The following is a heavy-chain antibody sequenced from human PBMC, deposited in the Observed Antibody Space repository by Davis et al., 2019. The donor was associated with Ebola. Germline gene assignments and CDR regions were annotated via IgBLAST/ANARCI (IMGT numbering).Heavy chain of an antibody. CDR2: ISGSGGST. CDR1: GFTFSSYA. J-gene: IGHJ6*02. D-gene: IGHD3-10*01. V-gene: IGHV3-23*01. CDR3: AKVRGFGESNYYYGMDV. Sequence: GESLRISCAASGFTFSSYAMSWVRQAPGKVLEWVSAISGSGGSTYYADSVKGRFTISRDNSKNTLYLQMNSLRAEDTAVYYCAKVRGFGESNYYYGMDVWGQGTTVTVSS.